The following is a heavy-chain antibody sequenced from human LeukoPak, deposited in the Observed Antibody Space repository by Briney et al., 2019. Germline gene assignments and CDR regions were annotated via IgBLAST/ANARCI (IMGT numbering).Heavy chain of an antibody. Sequence: GGSLRLSCAASGSTVSSNYMSWVRQAPGKGLEWVSVIYSGGSTYYADSVKGRFTISRDNSKNTLYLQMNSLRAEDTAVYYCARDYMSWGYGGNYFDYWGQGTLVTVSS. D-gene: IGHD4-23*01. CDR2: IYSGGST. J-gene: IGHJ4*02. V-gene: IGHV3-53*01. CDR1: GSTVSSNY. CDR3: ARDYMSWGYGGNYFDY.